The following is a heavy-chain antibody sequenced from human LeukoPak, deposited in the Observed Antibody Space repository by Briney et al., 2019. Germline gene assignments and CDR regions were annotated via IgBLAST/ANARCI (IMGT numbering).Heavy chain of an antibody. V-gene: IGHV3-30*04. CDR1: GCSLRSYA. CDR2: IAHDASNN. CDR3: ARDLSLNDYGDYDELKLTRDAFDI. J-gene: IGHJ3*02. Sequence: PGGSLRLSCAASGCSLRSYAMHWVRQAPGKGLEGVTVIAHDASNNIYADSVKRRFTISRHNSKNTLYLVMNTLRAEDTAVYYCARDLSLNDYGDYDELKLTRDAFDIWGQGTMVTVSS. D-gene: IGHD4-17*01.